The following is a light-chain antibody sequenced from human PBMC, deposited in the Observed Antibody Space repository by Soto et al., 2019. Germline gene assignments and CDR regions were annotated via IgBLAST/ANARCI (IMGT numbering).Light chain of an antibody. Sequence: DIQMTQSPSSLSASVGDIFTITCRASQSISSYLNWYQQKPGKAPKLLIYAASSLQSGVPSRFSGSGSGTDFTLTISSLQPEDFATYYCQQSYSTPQTFGQGTKVDI. CDR1: QSISSY. CDR3: QQSYSTPQT. V-gene: IGKV1-39*01. CDR2: AAS. J-gene: IGKJ1*01.